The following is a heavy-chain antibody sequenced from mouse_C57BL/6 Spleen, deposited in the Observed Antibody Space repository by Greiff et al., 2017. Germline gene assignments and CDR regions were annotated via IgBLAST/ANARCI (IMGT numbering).Heavy chain of an antibody. CDR1: GYTFTSYT. CDR3: AMGDYDEDYAMDY. J-gene: IGHJ4*01. CDR2: INPSSGYT. V-gene: IGHV1-4*01. Sequence: QVHVKQSGAELARPGASVKMSCKASGYTFTSYTMHWVKQRPGQGLEWIGYINPSSGYTKYNQKFKDKATLTADKSSSTAYMQLSSLTSEDSSVYYCAMGDYDEDYAMDYWGQGTSVTVSS. D-gene: IGHD2-4*01.